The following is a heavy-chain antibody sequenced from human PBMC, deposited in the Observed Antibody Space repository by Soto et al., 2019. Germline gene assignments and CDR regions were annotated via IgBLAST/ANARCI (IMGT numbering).Heavy chain of an antibody. CDR1: GYTFTSYD. V-gene: IGHV1-8*01. CDR2: MSPNAGTI. Sequence: ASVKVSCKASGYTFTSYDINWVRQATGQGPEWIGWMSPNAGTIVYAQKFQGRVTMTRNTSTSTAYMTLSSLRSEDTAVYYCARAGVEMATISLDYWGQGTLVTVSS. D-gene: IGHD5-12*01. CDR3: ARAGVEMATISLDY. J-gene: IGHJ4*02.